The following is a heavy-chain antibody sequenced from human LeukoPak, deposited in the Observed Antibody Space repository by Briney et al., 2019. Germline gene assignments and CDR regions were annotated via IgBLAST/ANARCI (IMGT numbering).Heavy chain of an antibody. CDR3: ARVAHYYDSSGYYWFDP. Sequence: GRSLSLSCAASGFTFTTYSIHWVRQAPGKGLEWVAVISSDGSNKYYAHSVKGRFTVSRDNSKNSLYLQMNSLRAEDTAVYYCARVAHYYDSSGYYWFDPWGQGTLVTVSS. J-gene: IGHJ5*02. V-gene: IGHV3-30-3*01. D-gene: IGHD3-22*01. CDR2: ISSDGSNK. CDR1: GFTFTTYS.